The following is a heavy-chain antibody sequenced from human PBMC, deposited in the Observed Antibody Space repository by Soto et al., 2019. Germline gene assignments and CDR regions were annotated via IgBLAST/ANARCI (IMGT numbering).Heavy chain of an antibody. J-gene: IGHJ4*02. Sequence: EVQLVESGGVVVQPGGSLRLSCAASGFTFDDYTMHWVRQAPGKGLEWVSLISWDGGSTYYADSVKGRFTISRDNSKNSLYLQMNSLRTEDTALYYCAKPKTPGVVRGGPNFDYWGQGTLVTVSS. CDR2: ISWDGGST. CDR3: AKPKTPGVVRGGPNFDY. D-gene: IGHD3-10*01. V-gene: IGHV3-43*01. CDR1: GFTFDDYT.